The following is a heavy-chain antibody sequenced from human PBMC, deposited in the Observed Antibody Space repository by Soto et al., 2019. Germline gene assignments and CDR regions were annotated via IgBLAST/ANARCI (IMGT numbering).Heavy chain of an antibody. V-gene: IGHV1-3*01. CDR3: ARDRGRDYYGSGSYNYGMDV. J-gene: IGHJ6*02. CDR1: GYTFTSYA. Sequence: QVQLVQSGAEVKKPGASGKVSCKASGYTFTSYAMHWVRQAPGQRLEWMGWINAGNGNTKYSQKFQGRVTITRDTSASTAYMELSSLRSEDTAVYYCARDRGRDYYGSGSYNYGMDVWGQGTTVTVSS. D-gene: IGHD3-10*01. CDR2: INAGNGNT.